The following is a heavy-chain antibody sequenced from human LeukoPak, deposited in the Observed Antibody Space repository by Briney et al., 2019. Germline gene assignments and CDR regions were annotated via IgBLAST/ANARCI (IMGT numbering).Heavy chain of an antibody. D-gene: IGHD5-12*01. V-gene: IGHV3-30*02. Sequence: GGSLRLSCAASEFTFSTYGLHWVRQAPGKGLEWVAFIGYDGSNKYYADSVKGRFTISRDNSKSTLYLQMNSLRAEDTAVYYCARATAYYMDVWGKGTTVTVSS. J-gene: IGHJ6*03. CDR3: ARATAYYMDV. CDR1: EFTFSTYG. CDR2: IGYDGSNK.